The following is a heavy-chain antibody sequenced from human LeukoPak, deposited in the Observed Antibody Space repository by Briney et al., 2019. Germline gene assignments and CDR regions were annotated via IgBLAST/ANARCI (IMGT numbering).Heavy chain of an antibody. CDR1: GGSISSYY. CDR3: ARVWGRSTSNKNLLWFDP. J-gene: IGHJ5*02. D-gene: IGHD2-2*01. CDR2: IYYSGST. V-gene: IGHV4-59*12. Sequence: PSETLSLTCTVSGGSISSYYWSWIRQPPGKGLEWIGYIYYSGSTNYNPSLKSRVTISVDTSKNQFSLKLSSVTAADTAVYYCARVWGRSTSNKNLLWFDPWGQGTLVTVSS.